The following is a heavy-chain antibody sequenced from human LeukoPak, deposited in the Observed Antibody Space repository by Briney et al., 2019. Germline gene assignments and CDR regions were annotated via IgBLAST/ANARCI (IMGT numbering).Heavy chain of an antibody. CDR2: IHYSGST. CDR3: ARDLSGYYMDV. D-gene: IGHD3-10*01. Sequence: SETLSLTCTVSGVSINNYYWMWIRQPPGKGLEWIGYIHYSGSTNYNPSLKSRVTISVDTSKNQFSLKLSSVTAADTAVYYCARDLSGYYMDVWGKGTTVTVSS. J-gene: IGHJ6*03. CDR1: GVSINNYY. V-gene: IGHV4-59*12.